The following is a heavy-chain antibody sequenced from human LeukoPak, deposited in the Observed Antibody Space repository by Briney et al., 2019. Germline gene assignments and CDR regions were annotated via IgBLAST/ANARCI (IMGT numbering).Heavy chain of an antibody. CDR3: ARLRCITDY. V-gene: IGHV4-34*01. D-gene: IGHD1-20*01. CDR1: GGSFSGYY. Sequence: SETLSLTCAVYGGSFSGYYWSWIRQPPGKGLEWIGEINHSGSTNYNPSLKSRVTISVDTSKNQFSLTVSSVTAADTAVYYCARLRCITDYWGQGILVTVSP. CDR2: INHSGST. J-gene: IGHJ4*02.